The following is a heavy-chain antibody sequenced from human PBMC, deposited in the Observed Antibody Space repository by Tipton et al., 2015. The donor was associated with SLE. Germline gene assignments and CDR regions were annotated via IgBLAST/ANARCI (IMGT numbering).Heavy chain of an antibody. CDR3: ARDPRYSSSSGGD. V-gene: IGHV4-61*02. J-gene: IGHJ1*01. CDR1: GGSISSGSYY. CDR2: IYTSGST. D-gene: IGHD6-6*01. Sequence: LRLSCTVSGGSISSGSYYWSWIRQTAGKGLEWIGRIYTSGSTNYNPSLKSRVTISVDTSKNQFSLKLSSVTAADTAVYYCARDPRYSSSSGGDWGQGTLVTVSS.